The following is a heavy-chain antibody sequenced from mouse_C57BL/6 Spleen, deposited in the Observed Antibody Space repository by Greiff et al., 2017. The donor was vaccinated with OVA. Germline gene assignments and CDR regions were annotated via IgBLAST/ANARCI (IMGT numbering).Heavy chain of an antibody. J-gene: IGHJ1*03. D-gene: IGHD2-5*01. CDR3: ARDRGSYYSNYVGYFDV. V-gene: IGHV3-6*01. CDR1: GYSITSGYY. CDR2: ISYDGSN. Sequence: EVKLQESGPGLVKPSQSLSLTCSVPGYSITSGYYWNWIRQFPGNKLEWMGYISYDGSNNYNPSLKNRISITRDTSKNQFFLKLNSVTTEDTATYYCARDRGSYYSNYVGYFDVWGTGTTVTVSS.